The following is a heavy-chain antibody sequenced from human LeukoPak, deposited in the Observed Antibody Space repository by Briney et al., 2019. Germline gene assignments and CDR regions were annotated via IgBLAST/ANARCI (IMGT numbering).Heavy chain of an antibody. D-gene: IGHD2-2*01. Sequence: SVKVSCKASGGTFSSYAISWVRQAPGQGLEWMGGIIPIFGTANYVQKFQGRVTITTDESTSTAYMELSSLRSEDTAVYYCARGWGWLDRYCSSTSCPRYNWNDALGYWGQGTLVTVSS. V-gene: IGHV1-69*05. CDR3: ARGWGWLDRYCSSTSCPRYNWNDALGY. CDR1: GGTFSSYA. CDR2: IIPIFGTA. J-gene: IGHJ4*02.